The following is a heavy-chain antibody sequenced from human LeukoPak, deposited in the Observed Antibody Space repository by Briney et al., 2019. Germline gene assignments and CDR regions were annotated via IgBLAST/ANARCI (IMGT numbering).Heavy chain of an antibody. CDR1: GFTFRNYG. V-gene: IGHV3-33*03. Sequence: PGGSLRLSXAASGFTFRNYGMHWVRQAPGKGLEWVAVIWYDGSEKYYADSVKGRLTISRDNSNNMLYLQMSSLRADDTAVCYCAKDVYDVLTGTPAHFDSWGQGTLVTVSS. CDR2: IWYDGSEK. D-gene: IGHD3-9*01. CDR3: AKDVYDVLTGTPAHFDS. J-gene: IGHJ4*02.